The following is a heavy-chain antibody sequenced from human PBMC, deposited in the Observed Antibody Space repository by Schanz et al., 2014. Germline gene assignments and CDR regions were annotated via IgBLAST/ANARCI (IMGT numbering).Heavy chain of an antibody. D-gene: IGHD5-12*01. V-gene: IGHV3-30*05. J-gene: IGHJ4*02. Sequence: QVQLVESGGGVVQPGRSLRLSCAVSGFTFSSYGMHWVRQAPGKGLEWVALISYDGSNKHYADSVKGRFTISRDNSKKTMYVQMNSLRGEGTAVYYCARDRPSGYALDFWGQGTLVTVSS. CDR3: ARDRPSGYALDF. CDR1: GFTFSSYG. CDR2: ISYDGSNK.